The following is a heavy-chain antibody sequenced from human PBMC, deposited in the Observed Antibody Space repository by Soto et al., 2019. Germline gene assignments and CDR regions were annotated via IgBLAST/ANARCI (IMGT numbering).Heavy chain of an antibody. Sequence: VGSLRLSCAASGFTFSSYWMSWVRQAPGKGLEWVANIKQDGSEKYYVDSVKGRFTISRDNAKNSLYLQMNSLRAEDTAVYYCARRVTTSQYYYYYYGMDVWGQGTTVTVSS. J-gene: IGHJ6*02. CDR1: GFTFSSYW. V-gene: IGHV3-7*03. CDR2: IKQDGSEK. D-gene: IGHD4-4*01. CDR3: ARRVTTSQYYYYYYGMDV.